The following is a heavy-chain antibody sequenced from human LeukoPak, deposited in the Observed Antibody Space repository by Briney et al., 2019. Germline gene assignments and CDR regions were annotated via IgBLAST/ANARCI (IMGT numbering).Heavy chain of an antibody. CDR3: AIASRYYSSSGTRYGLDV. D-gene: IGHD3-10*01. CDR2: IGGSGTST. CDR1: GLTFGDYA. Sequence: GGSLRLSCVASGLTFGDYAMTWVRQAPGKGLEWVSAIGGSGTSTYYADSVKGRFTISRDNSRITVFLQMNSLRADDAAVYYCAIASRYYSSSGTRYGLDVWGQGTTVAVSS. V-gene: IGHV3-23*01. J-gene: IGHJ6*02.